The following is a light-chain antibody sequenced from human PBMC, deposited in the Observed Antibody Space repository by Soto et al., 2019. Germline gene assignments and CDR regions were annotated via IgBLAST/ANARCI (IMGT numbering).Light chain of an antibody. CDR2: GAS. CDR3: QQYSSSPRT. Sequence: EIVMTQSPATLSLSPGARATLSCRASQSVSSNLAWYQQTPGQAPRLLIYGASSRATGIPDRFSGSGAGTDFTLKISRLEAEDVAVYYCQQYSSSPRTFGRGTKVDIK. CDR1: QSVSSN. J-gene: IGKJ1*01. V-gene: IGKV3-20*01.